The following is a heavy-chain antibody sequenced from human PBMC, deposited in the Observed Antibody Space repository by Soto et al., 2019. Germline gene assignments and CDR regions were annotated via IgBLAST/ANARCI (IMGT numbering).Heavy chain of an antibody. V-gene: IGHV4-34*01. CDR1: GESFSGYY. D-gene: IGHD3-10*01. J-gene: IGHJ5*02. CDR3: ARGFADRLRGDWFDP. CDR2: INHSGST. Sequence: SETLSLTCAVYGESFSGYYWSWIRQPPGKGLEWIGEINHSGSTKYILSLKSRVTISVDTSKNQFSLKLSSVTAADTAVYYCARGFADRLRGDWFDPWGQGTLVTVS.